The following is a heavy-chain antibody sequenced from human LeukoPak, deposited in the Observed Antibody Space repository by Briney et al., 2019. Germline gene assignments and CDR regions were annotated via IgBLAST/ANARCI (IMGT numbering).Heavy chain of an antibody. CDR2: VYPADSDT. D-gene: IGHD2-15*01. Sequence: GESLKISCKGSGYSFINYWIGWVRQMPGEGLEWMGIVYPADSDTRYSPSFQGQVTLSADKSISTAYLQWGSLKASDTAMYYCARIRSSWYSNAFDIWGLGTMVSVSS. J-gene: IGHJ3*02. V-gene: IGHV5-51*01. CDR1: GYSFINYW. CDR3: ARIRSSWYSNAFDI.